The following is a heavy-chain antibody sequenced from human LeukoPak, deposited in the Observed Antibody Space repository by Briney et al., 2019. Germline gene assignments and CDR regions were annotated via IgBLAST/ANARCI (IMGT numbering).Heavy chain of an antibody. D-gene: IGHD6-19*01. J-gene: IGHJ4*02. V-gene: IGHV4-59*08. CDR3: ARHVWNSSGLYFDY. CDR1: GGSISSYY. Sequence: SETLSLTCTVSGGSISSYYWSWIRQPPGKGLEWIGYIYYSGSTNYNPSLKSRVTISVDTSKNQFSLKLSSVTAADPAVYYCARHVWNSSGLYFDYWGQGTLVTVSS. CDR2: IYYSGST.